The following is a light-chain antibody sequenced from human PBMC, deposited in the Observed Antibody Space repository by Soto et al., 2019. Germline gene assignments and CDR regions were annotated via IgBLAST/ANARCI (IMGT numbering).Light chain of an antibody. CDR1: SSKIGAGYD. CDR3: QSYDSSLSGWV. J-gene: IGLJ3*02. V-gene: IGLV1-40*01. Sequence: QSVLTQPPSVSGAPGQRVTISCTGSSSKIGAGYDVHWYQQLPGTAPKLLIYGNSNRPSGVPDRFSGSKTGTSASLAITGLQAEDEAEYYCQSYDSSLSGWVFGGGTKLTVL. CDR2: GNS.